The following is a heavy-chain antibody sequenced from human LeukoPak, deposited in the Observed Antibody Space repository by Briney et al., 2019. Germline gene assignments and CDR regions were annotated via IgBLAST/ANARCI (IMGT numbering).Heavy chain of an antibody. CDR1: GGSISSGSYY. J-gene: IGHJ2*01. D-gene: IGHD3-3*01. CDR3: ASTRNYDLWSGSGYFDL. CDR2: IYSSGST. V-gene: IGHV4-61*02. Sequence: SETLSLTCTVSGGSISSGSYYWSWIRQPAGKRLEWIGRIYSSGSTNYSPSLKSRVTISVDTSKNQFSLKLSSVTAADTAVYYCASTRNYDLWSGSGYFDLWGRGTLVTVSS.